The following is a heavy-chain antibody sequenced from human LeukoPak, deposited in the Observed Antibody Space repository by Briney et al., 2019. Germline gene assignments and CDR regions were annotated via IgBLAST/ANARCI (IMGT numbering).Heavy chain of an antibody. V-gene: IGHV3-23*01. D-gene: IGHD2-2*02. CDR3: ARVVVPAAISY. CDR1: GFTFSSYA. Sequence: GGSLRLSCAASGFTFSSYAMSWVRQAPGKGLEWVSAISGSGGSTYYADSVKGRFTISRDNSKSTLYLQMNSLRAEDTAVYYCARVVVPAAISYWVQGTLVTVSS. J-gene: IGHJ4*02. CDR2: ISGSGGST.